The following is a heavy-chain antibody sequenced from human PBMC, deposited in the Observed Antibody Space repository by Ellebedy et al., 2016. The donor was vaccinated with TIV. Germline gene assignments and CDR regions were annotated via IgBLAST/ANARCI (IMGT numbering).Heavy chain of an antibody. D-gene: IGHD5-12*01. CDR3: AKREDIVATISIPGVDY. Sequence: GESLKISCAASGFTFSNYWMHWVRQAPGKGLVWVSRINSDGSSTSYADSVKGRFTISRDNAKNTLYLQMNSLRAEDTAVYYCAKREDIVATISIPGVDYWGQGTLVTVSS. V-gene: IGHV3-74*01. CDR2: INSDGSST. J-gene: IGHJ4*02. CDR1: GFTFSNYW.